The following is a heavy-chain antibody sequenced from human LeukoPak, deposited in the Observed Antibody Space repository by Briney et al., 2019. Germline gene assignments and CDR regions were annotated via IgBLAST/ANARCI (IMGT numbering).Heavy chain of an antibody. V-gene: IGHV3-30*18. J-gene: IGHJ3*02. CDR3: AKEDSSSWSAFDI. CDR1: GFTFSSYG. Sequence: GRSLRLSCAASGFTFSSYGMHWVRQAPGKGLEWVAVISYDGSNKYYVDSVKGRFTISRDTSKNTLYLQMNSLRAEDTAVYYCAKEDSSSWSAFDIWGQGTMVTVSS. CDR2: ISYDGSNK. D-gene: IGHD6-13*01.